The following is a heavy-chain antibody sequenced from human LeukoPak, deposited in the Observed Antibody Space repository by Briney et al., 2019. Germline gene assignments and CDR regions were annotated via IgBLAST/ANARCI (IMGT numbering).Heavy chain of an antibody. D-gene: IGHD3-22*01. CDR3: ARDLIGNYYDSSGYPGY. J-gene: IGHJ4*02. CDR2: INPSGGST. Sequence: GGSLRLSCAASGYTFTSYYMHWVRQAPGQGLEWMGIINPSGGSTSYAQKFQGRVTMTRDTSTSTVYMELSSLRSEDTAVYYCARDLIGNYYDSSGYPGYWGQGTLVTVSS. CDR1: GYTFTSYY. V-gene: IGHV1-46*01.